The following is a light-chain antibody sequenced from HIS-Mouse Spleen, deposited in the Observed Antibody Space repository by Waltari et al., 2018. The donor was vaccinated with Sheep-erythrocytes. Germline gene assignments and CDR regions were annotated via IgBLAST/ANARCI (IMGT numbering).Light chain of an antibody. CDR3: CSYAGSSTPWV. CDR2: EGS. J-gene: IGLJ3*02. CDR1: RSDVGSYNL. Sequence: QSALTQPASVSGSPGQSITIPCPGTRSDVGSYNLVSWYHQHPGKAPKLMIYEGSKRPSGVSNRFSGSKSGNTASLTISGLQAEDEADYYCCSYAGSSTPWVFGGGTKLTVL. V-gene: IGLV2-23*01.